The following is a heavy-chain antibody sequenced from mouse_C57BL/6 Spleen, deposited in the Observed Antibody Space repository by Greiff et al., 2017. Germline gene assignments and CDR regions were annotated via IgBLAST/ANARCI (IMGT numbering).Heavy chain of an antibody. V-gene: IGHV1-59*01. Sequence: QVQLQQPGPELVRPGTSVKLSCKASGYPFTSYWMHWVKQRPGQGLEWIGVIDPSDSYTNYNQKFKGKATLTVDTSSSTAYMQLSSLTSEDSAVYYCARSLLYGLDVWGTGTTVTVSS. D-gene: IGHD2-12*01. CDR1: GYPFTSYW. CDR2: IDPSDSYT. J-gene: IGHJ1*03. CDR3: ARSLLYGLDV.